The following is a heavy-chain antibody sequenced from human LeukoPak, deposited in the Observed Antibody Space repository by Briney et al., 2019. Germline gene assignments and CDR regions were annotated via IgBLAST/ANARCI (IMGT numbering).Heavy chain of an antibody. CDR1: GFTFSSYA. CDR2: ISGSGGRT. J-gene: IGHJ4*02. Sequence: GGSLRLSCAASGFTFSSYAMSWVRQAPGKGVEWVSAISGSGGRTYYADSVKGRFTISRDNSKKTLYLQMNSLRAEDAAVYYCAKVLAFGGVFGGVFNYWGQGTLVTVSS. CDR3: AKVLAFGGVFGGVFNY. D-gene: IGHD3-16*02. V-gene: IGHV3-23*01.